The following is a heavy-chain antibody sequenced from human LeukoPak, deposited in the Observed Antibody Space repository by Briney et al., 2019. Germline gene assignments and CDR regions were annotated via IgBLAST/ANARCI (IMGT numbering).Heavy chain of an antibody. J-gene: IGHJ4*02. CDR1: GASISSNTW. D-gene: IGHD3-10*01. Sequence: SETLSLTCAVSGASISSNTWWSWVRQPPGKGLEWTGEIFHSGSINYNPSLKSRVTISVDTSKNQFSLKLSSVTAADTAVYYCARDIRSGAFDYWGQGTLVTVSS. V-gene: IGHV4-4*02. CDR2: IFHSGSI. CDR3: ARDIRSGAFDY.